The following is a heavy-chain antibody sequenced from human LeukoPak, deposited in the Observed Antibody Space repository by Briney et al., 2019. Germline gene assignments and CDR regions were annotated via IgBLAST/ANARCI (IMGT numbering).Heavy chain of an antibody. Sequence: PSETLSLTCTVSGGSISSSSYYWGWIHQPPGKGLEWIGSIYYSGSTYYNPSLKSRVTISVDTSKNQFSLKLSSVTAADTAVYYCAITSSGSQYYYGMDVWGQGTTVTVSS. J-gene: IGHJ6*02. V-gene: IGHV4-39*01. CDR2: IYYSGST. D-gene: IGHD3-22*01. CDR3: AITSSGSQYYYGMDV. CDR1: GGSISSSSYY.